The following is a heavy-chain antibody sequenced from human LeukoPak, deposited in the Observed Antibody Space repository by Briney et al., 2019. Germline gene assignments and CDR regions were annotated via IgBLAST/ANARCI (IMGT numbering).Heavy chain of an antibody. CDR2: MNSNSGNT. CDR1: GYTFTSHD. CDR3: ARGSSYYDFWSGYYTGAYFDY. Sequence: ASVKVSCKASGYTFTSHDINWVRQATGQGLEWMGWMNSNSGNTGYAQKFQGRVTITRNTSISTAYVELSSLRSEDTAVYYCARGSSYYDFWSGYYTGAYFDYWGQGTLVTVSS. D-gene: IGHD3-3*01. J-gene: IGHJ4*02. V-gene: IGHV1-8*03.